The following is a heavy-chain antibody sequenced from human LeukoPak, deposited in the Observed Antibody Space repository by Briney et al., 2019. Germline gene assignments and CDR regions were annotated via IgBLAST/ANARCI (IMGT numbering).Heavy chain of an antibody. CDR2: IRSDGSNK. Sequence: GRSLRLSCAASGFTFSSYGMHWVRQAPGKGLEWVAFIRSDGSNKYYADSVKGRFTISRDNSKNTLYLQLDSLRAEDTAVYYCAKDRGVGFGEVWGQGTLVTVSS. CDR1: GFTFSSYG. J-gene: IGHJ4*02. D-gene: IGHD3-10*01. V-gene: IGHV3-30*02. CDR3: AKDRGVGFGEV.